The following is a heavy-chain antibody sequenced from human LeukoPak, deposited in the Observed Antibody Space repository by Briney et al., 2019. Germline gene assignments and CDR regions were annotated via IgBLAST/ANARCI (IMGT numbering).Heavy chain of an antibody. V-gene: IGHV1-2*02. Sequence: ASVKVSCKASGNTFPGNYLHWVRQAPGQGPEWMGWINPSSGGTNPAQKFQGRVAMTRDTSISTVYIQLKRLTSDDTAVYYCARDSPLGYCSSTSCPIDYWGQGTLVTVSS. CDR2: INPSSGGT. D-gene: IGHD2-2*01. CDR3: ARDSPLGYCSSTSCPIDY. CDR1: GNTFPGNY. J-gene: IGHJ4*02.